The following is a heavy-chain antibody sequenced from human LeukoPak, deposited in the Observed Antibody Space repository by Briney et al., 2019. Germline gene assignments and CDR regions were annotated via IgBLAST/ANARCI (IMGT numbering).Heavy chain of an antibody. D-gene: IGHD3-22*01. CDR3: ARDLSHDSSGYYD. CDR2: ISGGGGST. J-gene: IGHJ4*02. V-gene: IGHV3-23*01. CDR1: GFTFSRYG. Sequence: GGSLRLSCAASGFTFSRYGMSWVRQAPGKGLEWVSAISGGGGSTYYADSVKGRFTISRDNSKNTLFLQMNSLRAEDTALYYCARDLSHDSSGYYDWGQGTLVTVSS.